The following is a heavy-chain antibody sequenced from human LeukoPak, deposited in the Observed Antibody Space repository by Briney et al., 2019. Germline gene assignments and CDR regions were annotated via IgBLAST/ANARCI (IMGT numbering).Heavy chain of an antibody. D-gene: IGHD3-3*01. CDR3: ARGPITIFGVVTPRPPDY. V-gene: IGHV3-7*01. CDR1: GFTFSSYW. CDR2: IKQDGSEK. J-gene: IGHJ4*02. Sequence: GGSLRLSCVASGFTFSSYWMSWVRQAPGKGLEWVANIKQDGSEKNYVDSVKGRFTISRDDAKNSLFLHMSSLRAEDTAVYYCARGPITIFGVVTPRPPDYWGQGTLVTVSS.